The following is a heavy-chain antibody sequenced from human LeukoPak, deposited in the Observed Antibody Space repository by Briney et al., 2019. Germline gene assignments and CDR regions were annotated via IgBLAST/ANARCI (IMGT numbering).Heavy chain of an antibody. Sequence: GASVKVSCKASGYTFTSYDINWVRQATGQGFEWMGWMNPNSGNTGYAQKFQGRVTMTRNTSISTAYMELSSLRSEDTAVYYCATKHSAGTYLGAFDIWGQGTMVTVSS. CDR1: GYTFTSYD. CDR2: MNPNSGNT. J-gene: IGHJ3*02. CDR3: ATKHSAGTYLGAFDI. D-gene: IGHD6-19*01. V-gene: IGHV1-8*01.